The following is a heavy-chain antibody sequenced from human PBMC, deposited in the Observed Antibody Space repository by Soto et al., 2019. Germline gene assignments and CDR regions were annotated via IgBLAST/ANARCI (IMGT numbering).Heavy chain of an antibody. CDR2: INRDGSST. Sequence: EVQLVESGVGLVQPGGSLRLSCAASGFTFGNYWMHWVRQAPGKGLVWVARINRDGSSTSYADSVKGRFTISRDNAKNTLYLQINSLRAEDTAMYYCTKVISTVGGDFDSWGQGTLVTVSS. D-gene: IGHD3-16*01. J-gene: IGHJ4*02. CDR1: GFTFGNYW. CDR3: TKVISTVGGDFDS. V-gene: IGHV3-74*01.